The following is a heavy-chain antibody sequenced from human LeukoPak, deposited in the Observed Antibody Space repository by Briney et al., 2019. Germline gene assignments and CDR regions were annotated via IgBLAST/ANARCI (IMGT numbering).Heavy chain of an antibody. CDR3: AKARSGGTRSYSGMDV. Sequence: PGGSLRLSCAASGFTFDQYAMHWVRQAPGKGLEWVSLISGDGARTYYADSVKGRFTISRDNSENSHYLPLNSVRTEDTAVYYCAKARSGGTRSYSGMDVWGQGTTVTVS. CDR1: GFTFDQYA. V-gene: IGHV3-43*02. J-gene: IGHJ6*02. D-gene: IGHD2-15*01. CDR2: ISGDGART.